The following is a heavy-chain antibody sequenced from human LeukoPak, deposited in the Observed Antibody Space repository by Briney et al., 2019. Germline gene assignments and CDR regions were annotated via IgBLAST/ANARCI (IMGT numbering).Heavy chain of an antibody. Sequence: ASVKVPCKASGYTFTSYAMHWVRQAPGQGLEWMGWINAGNGNTKYSQKFQGRVTITRDTSASTAYMELSSLRSEDTAVYYCARGHRLLLRYFDWPPDYWGQGTLVTVSS. CDR2: INAGNGNT. D-gene: IGHD3-9*01. CDR1: GYTFTSYA. CDR3: ARGHRLLLRYFDWPPDY. J-gene: IGHJ4*02. V-gene: IGHV1-3*01.